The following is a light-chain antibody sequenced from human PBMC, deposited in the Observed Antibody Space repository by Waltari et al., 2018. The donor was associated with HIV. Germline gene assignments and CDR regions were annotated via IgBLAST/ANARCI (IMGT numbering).Light chain of an antibody. CDR2: ANS. V-gene: IGLV1-40*01. Sequence: QSVLTQPPSVSGAPGQTVTISCTGSSSDLGAGFDVPWYQQLPGTAPKLLIYANSDRPSGVPDRFSGSKSGTSASLAITGLQADDEADYYCQSYDDSVSVAFGGGTKLTVL. J-gene: IGLJ2*01. CDR3: QSYDDSVSVA. CDR1: SSDLGAGFD.